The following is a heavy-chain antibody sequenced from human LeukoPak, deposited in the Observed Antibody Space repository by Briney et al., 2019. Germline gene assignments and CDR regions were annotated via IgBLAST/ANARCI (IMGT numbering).Heavy chain of an antibody. D-gene: IGHD1-1*01. CDR1: GGSISSTSYY. J-gene: IGHJ5*02. CDR3: ARIPPSPNENYWFDP. V-gene: IGHV4-39*07. Sequence: KSSETLSLTCTVSGGSISSTSYYWGWIRQPPGKGLEWIGSIYYSGTTYYSPSLKSRVTISIDTSKKQFSLKLSSVTAADTAVYYCARIPPSPNENYWFDPWGQGTLVTVSS. CDR2: IYYSGTT.